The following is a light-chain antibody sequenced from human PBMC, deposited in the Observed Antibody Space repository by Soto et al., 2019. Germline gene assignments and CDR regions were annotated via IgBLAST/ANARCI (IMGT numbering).Light chain of an antibody. CDR1: QVIHSY. CDR3: QSYNSAPEIT. CDR2: AAS. J-gene: IGKJ3*01. V-gene: IGKV1-27*01. Sequence: DIQLTQSPSSLSASVGERVTITCRASQVIHSYVAWYQQKPGKVPNLLIFAASTLPSGVPSRFSGSGSGTDFTLTISSLQPEDVATYYCQSYNSAPEITFGPGTTVDL.